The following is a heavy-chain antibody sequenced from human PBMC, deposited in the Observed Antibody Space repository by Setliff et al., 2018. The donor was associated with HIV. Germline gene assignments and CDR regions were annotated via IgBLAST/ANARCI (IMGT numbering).Heavy chain of an antibody. V-gene: IGHV4-39*01. CDR1: GGPISSSSYY. D-gene: IGHD3-10*02. CDR2: IYSSGNT. J-gene: IGHJ4*02. Sequence: PSETRSLTCSVSGGPISSSSYYWGWIRQPPGNGLEWIGNIYSSGNTYYNPSLKSRLTMSVDTSKNQLSLKLSSLTAADTAMYYCASVTLFVRFDFWGLGTLVTVSS. CDR3: ASVTLFVRFDF.